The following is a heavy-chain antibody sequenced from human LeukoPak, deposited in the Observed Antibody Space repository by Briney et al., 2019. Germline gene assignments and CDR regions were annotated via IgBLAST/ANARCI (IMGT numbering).Heavy chain of an antibody. J-gene: IGHJ6*02. CDR1: GGSFSNYY. CDR3: ARDDLGSCSGGVCSYYGVDV. V-gene: IGHV4-59*01. Sequence: SETLSLTCTVSGGSFSNYYWTWIRQTPGKGLEWIGYIYSDGSTNYNPSLKSRVIISLDTSTEQFSLKLSSVTAADTAVYFCARDDLGSCSGGVCSYYGVDVRGQGTTVTVSS. D-gene: IGHD2-15*01. CDR2: IYSDGST.